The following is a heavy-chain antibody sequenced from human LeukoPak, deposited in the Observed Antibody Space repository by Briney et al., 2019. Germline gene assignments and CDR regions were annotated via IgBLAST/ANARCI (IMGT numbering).Heavy chain of an antibody. CDR3: ARHAKVLLWFGESYMGDWFDP. Sequence: SETLSLTCAVYGGSFSGYYWSWIRQPPGKGLEWIGEINHSGSTNYNPSLKSRVTISVDPSKNQFSLKLSSVTAADTAVYYCARHAKVLLWFGESYMGDWFDPWGQGTLVTVSS. D-gene: IGHD3-10*01. CDR1: GGSFSGYY. CDR2: INHSGST. J-gene: IGHJ5*02. V-gene: IGHV4-34*01.